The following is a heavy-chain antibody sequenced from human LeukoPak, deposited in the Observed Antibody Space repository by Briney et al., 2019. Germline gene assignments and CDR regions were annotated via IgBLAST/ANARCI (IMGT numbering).Heavy chain of an antibody. D-gene: IGHD3-3*01. V-gene: IGHV4-34*01. Sequence: SETLSLTCAVYGGSFCGYYWSWIRQPPGKGLEWIGEINHSGSTNYNPSLKSRVPISVDTSKNQFSLKLSSVTAADTAVYYCASFDFWSGSNNFDIWGQGTMVAVSS. CDR2: INHSGST. J-gene: IGHJ3*02. CDR3: ASFDFWSGSNNFDI. CDR1: GGSFCGYY.